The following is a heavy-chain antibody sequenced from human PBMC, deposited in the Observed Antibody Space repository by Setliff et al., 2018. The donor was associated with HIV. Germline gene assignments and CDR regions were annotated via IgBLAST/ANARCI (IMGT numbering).Heavy chain of an antibody. V-gene: IGHV3-30*07. CDR1: GFTFSNYA. J-gene: IGHJ6*04. D-gene: IGHD3-16*01. CDR3: ARDWALDV. CDR2: ISYDESNK. Sequence: GGSLRLSCVASGFTFSNYAMHWVRQAPGKGLEWVTVISYDESNKYYGDSVKGRFTISRDNSKNTLYLQMNSLTAEDTAVYYCARDWALDVWGKGTTVTVSS.